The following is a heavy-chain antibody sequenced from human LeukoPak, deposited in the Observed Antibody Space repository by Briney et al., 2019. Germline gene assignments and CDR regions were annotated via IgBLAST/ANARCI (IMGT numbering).Heavy chain of an antibody. CDR3: ATSADSSGND. Sequence: GGSLRLSCAASGFTFSNYWMSWVRQAPGKGLEWVANIKGDGSYKYYVDSVKGRFTISRDNAKSSVYLQMDTLRAEDTAVYYCATSADSSGNDWGQGTLVTVSS. CDR2: IKGDGSYK. V-gene: IGHV3-7*03. D-gene: IGHD3-22*01. J-gene: IGHJ4*02. CDR1: GFTFSNYW.